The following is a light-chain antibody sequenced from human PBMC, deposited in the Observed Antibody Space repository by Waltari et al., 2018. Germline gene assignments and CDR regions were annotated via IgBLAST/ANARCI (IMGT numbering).Light chain of an antibody. V-gene: IGKV1-39*01. CDR1: QSIGNR. CDR3: QQSYTSLLFT. Sequence: DVQMTQSPSSLSASVGDRVTITCRASQSIGNRLNWYQQKAGQAPKPLVDTASTLQIGAPSRVSGSCTGTDFNLTISGLQREDFATYYWQQSYTSLLFTFGPGTKVD. CDR2: TAS. J-gene: IGKJ3*01.